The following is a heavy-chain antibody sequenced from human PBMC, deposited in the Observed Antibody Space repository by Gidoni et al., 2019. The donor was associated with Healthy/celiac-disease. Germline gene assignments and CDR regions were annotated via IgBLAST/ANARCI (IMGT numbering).Heavy chain of an antibody. V-gene: IGHV4-39*01. CDR3: ARQYLRGGTSCYFIPRCQLWFDP. Sequence: QLPLQESGPGLVKPSETLSLPCTVSGGSISRRSYYWGWLRQPPGQGLEWIGSIYYSGSTYYHPSLKSRVTISVDTSKNQFSLKLSSGTAADTAVYYCARQYLRGGTSCYFIPRCQLWFDPWGQGTLVTVSS. D-gene: IGHD2-2*01. CDR1: GGSISRRSYY. J-gene: IGHJ5*02. CDR2: IYYSGST.